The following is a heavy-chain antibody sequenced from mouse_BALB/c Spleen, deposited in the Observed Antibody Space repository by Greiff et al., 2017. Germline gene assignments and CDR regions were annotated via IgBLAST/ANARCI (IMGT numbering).Heavy chain of an antibody. V-gene: IGHV2-6-5*01. D-gene: IGHD2-10*02. Sequence: VQLQQSGPGLVAPSQSLSITCTVSGFSLTDYGVSWIRQPPGKGLEWLGVIWGGGSTYYNSALKSRLSISKDNSKSQVFLKMNSLQTDDTAMYYCAKHTPYGNYAMDYWGQGTSVTVSS. CDR3: AKHTPYGNYAMDY. CDR2: IWGGGST. J-gene: IGHJ4*01. CDR1: GFSLTDYG.